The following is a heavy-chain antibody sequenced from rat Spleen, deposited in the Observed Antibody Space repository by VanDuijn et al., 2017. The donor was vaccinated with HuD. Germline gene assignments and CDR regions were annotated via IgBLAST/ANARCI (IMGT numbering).Heavy chain of an antibody. CDR2: ITNTDEST. Sequence: EVQLVESGGGLVQPGRSLKLSCAASGFTFSSYWMTWIRQAPGKGLEWVASITNTDESTFYSDSVKGRFTISRDNARSSLYLQMDSLRSEDTATYYCARDRILRSTGFDYWGQGVMVTVSS. CDR1: GFTFSSYW. CDR3: ARDRILRSTGFDY. D-gene: IGHD1-6*01. J-gene: IGHJ2*01. V-gene: IGHV5-31*01.